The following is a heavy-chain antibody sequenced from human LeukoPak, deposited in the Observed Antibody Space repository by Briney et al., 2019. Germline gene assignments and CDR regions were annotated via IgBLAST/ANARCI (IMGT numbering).Heavy chain of an antibody. CDR2: INPNSGGT. Sequence: GASVKVSCKASGYXFTGYYIHWVRQAPGQGLEWMGWINPNSGGTNYAQKFQGRVTMTRDTSISTAYMELSRLRSDDTAVYYCARERVITIFGVVITETTYYYGMGVWGQGTTVTVSS. D-gene: IGHD3-3*01. J-gene: IGHJ6*02. V-gene: IGHV1-2*02. CDR1: GYXFTGYY. CDR3: ARERVITIFGVVITETTYYYGMGV.